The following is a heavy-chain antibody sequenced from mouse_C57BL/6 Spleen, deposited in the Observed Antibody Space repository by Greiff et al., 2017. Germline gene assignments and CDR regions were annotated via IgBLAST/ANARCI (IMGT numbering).Heavy chain of an antibody. Sequence: QVQLKQPGAELVMPGASVKLSCKASGYTFTSYWILWVKQRPGQGLEWIGEIDPSGSYTNYNQKFKGKSTLTVDKSSITASMQLSSLTSDDSSVYYCASYYYGRGGFAYWGQGTLVTVSA. CDR2: IDPSGSYT. D-gene: IGHD1-1*01. CDR3: ASYYYGRGGFAY. CDR1: GYTFTSYW. V-gene: IGHV1-69*01. J-gene: IGHJ3*01.